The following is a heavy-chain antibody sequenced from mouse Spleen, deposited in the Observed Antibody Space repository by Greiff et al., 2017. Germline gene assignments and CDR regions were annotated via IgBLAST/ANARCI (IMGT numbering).Heavy chain of an antibody. CDR3: ARNSVAMDY. V-gene: IGHV2-2*01. CDR2: IWSGGST. J-gene: IGHJ4*01. Sequence: QVQLKESGPGLVQPSQCLSITCTVSGFSLTSYGVHWVRQSPGKGLEWLGVIWSGGSTDYNAAFISRLSISKDNSKSQVFIKMNSLQADDTAIYDCARNSVAMDYWGQGTSVTVSS. D-gene: IGHD1-1*01. CDR1: GFSLTSYG.